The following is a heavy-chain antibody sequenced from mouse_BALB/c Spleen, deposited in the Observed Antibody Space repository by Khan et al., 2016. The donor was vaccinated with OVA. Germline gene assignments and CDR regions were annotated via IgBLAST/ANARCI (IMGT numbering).Heavy chain of an antibody. V-gene: IGHV1S136*01. D-gene: IGHD1-1*01. Sequence: IQLVQSGPELVKPGASVKMSCKASGYTFTSYVMHWVKQKPGQGLEWIGYIYPYNDDTKYNEKFKGKATLTSDKSSSTAYMELSSLTSEDSAVYYCATQGSTYTWFAYWGQGTLVTVSA. CDR3: ATQGSTYTWFAY. CDR1: GYTFTSYV. CDR2: IYPYNDDT. J-gene: IGHJ3*01.